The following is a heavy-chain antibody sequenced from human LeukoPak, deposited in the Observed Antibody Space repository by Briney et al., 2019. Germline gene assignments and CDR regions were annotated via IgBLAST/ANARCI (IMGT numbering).Heavy chain of an antibody. CDR1: GYTFTSYG. Sequence: ASVKVSCTASGYTFTSYGISWVRQAPGQGLEWMGWISAYNGNTNYAQKLQGRVTMTTDTSTSTAYMELRSLRSDDTAVYYCARTYYDFWSGRSGAFDIWGQGTMVTVSS. V-gene: IGHV1-18*01. CDR3: ARTYYDFWSGRSGAFDI. J-gene: IGHJ3*02. CDR2: ISAYNGNT. D-gene: IGHD3-3*01.